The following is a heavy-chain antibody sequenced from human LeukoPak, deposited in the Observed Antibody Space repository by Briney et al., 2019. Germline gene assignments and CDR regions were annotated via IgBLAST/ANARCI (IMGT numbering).Heavy chain of an antibody. V-gene: IGHV4-39*01. J-gene: IGHJ4*02. CDR2: IYSVGTT. D-gene: IGHD2-2*01. CDR1: GDSITSRRYY. CDR3: ARGQSTAVDY. Sequence: SETLSLTCTISGDSITSRRYYWGWIRQPPGKGLEWIGSIYSVGTTYYNPSLRSRITISVDTSNNQFSLKLSSATAADTAVYYCARGQSTAVDYWGQGTLVTVSS.